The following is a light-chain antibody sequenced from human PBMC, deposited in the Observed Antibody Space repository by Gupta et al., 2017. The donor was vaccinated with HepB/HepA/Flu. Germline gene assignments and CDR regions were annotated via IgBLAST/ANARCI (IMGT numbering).Light chain of an antibody. CDR3: SSYAVSNNLL. Sequence: QSALTQPPSASGSPGPSVTISCTGTSSDVGGYKYVSWYQQHPGKAPKLMIYEVTKRPSGVPDRFSGSKSGNTASLTVSGLQAEDEADYFCSSYAVSNNLLFGGGTKLTVL. V-gene: IGLV2-8*01. CDR2: EVT. CDR1: SSDVGGYKY. J-gene: IGLJ2*01.